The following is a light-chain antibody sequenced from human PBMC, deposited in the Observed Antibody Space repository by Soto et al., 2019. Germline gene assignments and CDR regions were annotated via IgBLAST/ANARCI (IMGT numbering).Light chain of an antibody. CDR1: SSDVGSYNL. V-gene: IGLV2-23*03. CDR2: EGS. J-gene: IGLJ1*01. CDR3: FSYAGSSTFAYV. Sequence: QSALTQPASVSGSPGQSITISCTGTSSDVGSYNLVSWYQQHPGKAPKLMIYEGSQRPSGVSIRFSGSKSGNTASLTISGLQAEDEADYSCFSYAGSSTFAYVFGTGTKVTVL.